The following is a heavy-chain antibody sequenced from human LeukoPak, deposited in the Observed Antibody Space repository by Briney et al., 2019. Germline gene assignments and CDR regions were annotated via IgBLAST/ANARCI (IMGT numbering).Heavy chain of an antibody. J-gene: IGHJ6*03. CDR2: IRYDGSNK. D-gene: IGHD6-19*01. CDR1: GFTFSSYG. V-gene: IGHV3-30*02. CDR3: AKIAVARSRYYYMDV. Sequence: PGGTLRLSCAASGFTFSSYGMHWVRQAPGKGLEWVAFIRYDGSNKYYADSVKGRFTISRDNSKNTLYLQMNSLRAEDTAVYYCAKIAVARSRYYYMDVWGKGTTVTISS.